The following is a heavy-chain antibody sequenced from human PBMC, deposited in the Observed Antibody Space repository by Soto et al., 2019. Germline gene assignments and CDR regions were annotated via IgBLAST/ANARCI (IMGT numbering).Heavy chain of an antibody. J-gene: IGHJ5*02. CDR3: ASQSGSGSYSA. V-gene: IGHV1-69*06. D-gene: IGHD3-10*01. CDR2: TIPIFGTA. CDR1: GGTFSSSA. Sequence: QVQLVQSGAEVKKPVSSVKVSCKASGGTFSSSAISWVRQAPGQGLEWMAGTIPIFGTANYAQKFQGRVTVSADKSTSTAYMELSSLRSDDTAVYYCASQSGSGSYSAWGQGTLVTVSS.